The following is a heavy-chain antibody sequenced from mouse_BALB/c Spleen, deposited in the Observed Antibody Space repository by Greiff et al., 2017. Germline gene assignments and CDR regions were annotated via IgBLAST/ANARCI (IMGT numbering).Heavy chain of an antibody. V-gene: IGHV14-3*02. J-gene: IGHJ2*01. CDR3: ADGNYVY. CDR2: IDPANGNT. D-gene: IGHD2-1*01. CDR1: GFNIKDTY. Sequence: EVQLVESGAELVKPGASVKLSCTASGFNIKDTYMHWVKQRPEQGLEWIGRIDPANGNTKYDPKFQGKATITADTSSNTAYLQLSSLTSEDTAVYYCADGNYVYWGQGTTLTVSS.